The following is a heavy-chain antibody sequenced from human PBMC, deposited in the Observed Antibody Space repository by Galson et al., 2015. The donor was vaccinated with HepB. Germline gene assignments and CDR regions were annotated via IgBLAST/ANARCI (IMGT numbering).Heavy chain of an antibody. CDR2: IWYDGSSK. J-gene: IGHJ6*02. Sequence: SLRLSCAASGFTFSSYGMHWVRQAPGKGLEWVAVIWYDGSSKYYADSVKGRFTISRDNSKNTLYLQMNSLRAEDTAVYYCAREVLMCPSSSGGSCYLSTPMAVSGQATPVTASS. D-gene: IGHD2-15*01. CDR3: AREVLMCPSSSGGSCYLSTPMAV. CDR1: GFTFSSYG. V-gene: IGHV3-33*01.